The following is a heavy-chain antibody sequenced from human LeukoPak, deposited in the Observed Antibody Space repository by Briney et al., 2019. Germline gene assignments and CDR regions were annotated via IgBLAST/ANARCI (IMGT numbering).Heavy chain of an antibody. J-gene: IGHJ6*03. CDR1: GGTFSSYA. Sequence: SVKVSCKASGGTFSSYAISWVRQAPGQGLEWMGGIIPIFGTANYAQKFQGRVTITTDESTSTAYMELSSLRSEDTAVYYCARGSVLRFLEWLDYYYYMDVWGKGTTVTVSS. CDR3: ARGSVLRFLEWLDYYYYMDV. CDR2: IIPIFGTA. V-gene: IGHV1-69*05. D-gene: IGHD3-3*01.